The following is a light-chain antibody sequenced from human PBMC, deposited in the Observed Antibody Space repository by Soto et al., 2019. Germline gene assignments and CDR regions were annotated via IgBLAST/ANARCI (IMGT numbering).Light chain of an antibody. V-gene: IGLV2-14*01. Sequence: QSALTQPASVSGSPGQSITISCTGTSSDVGGYNYVSWYQQHPGKAPKLMIYDVSNRPSGVSNRFSGSKSGNTASLTISGLQAEDEAAYYCSSYTSRSSVVFGGGTKLTVL. J-gene: IGLJ2*01. CDR1: SSDVGGYNY. CDR3: SSYTSRSSVV. CDR2: DVS.